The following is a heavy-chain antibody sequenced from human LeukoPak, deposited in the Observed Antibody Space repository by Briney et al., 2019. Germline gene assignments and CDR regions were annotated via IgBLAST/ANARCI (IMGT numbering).Heavy chain of an antibody. Sequence: SETLSLTCTVSGAPISSYYWSWIRQPPGKGLEWIGYISYSGSTDYNPSLKSRVTISADTSKNQVSLTLSSVTAADTAVYYCARHPELYFFDYWGQGTLVTVSS. D-gene: IGHD3-10*01. CDR1: GAPISSYY. CDR3: ARHPELYFFDY. CDR2: ISYSGST. J-gene: IGHJ4*02. V-gene: IGHV4-59*08.